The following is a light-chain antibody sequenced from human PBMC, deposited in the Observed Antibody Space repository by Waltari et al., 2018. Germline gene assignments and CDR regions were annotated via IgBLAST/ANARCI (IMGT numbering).Light chain of an antibody. CDR3: QHYNTFHVT. CDR1: QFISPW. V-gene: IGKV1-5*03. Sequence: DLQMIQSPSTLSASVGDRVTLSCRASQFISPWLAWYQQKPGTAPKLLIYKASSLNSGVPSRFSVSGSGTEFTLTITSLQPDDSATYYCQHYNTFHVTFGQGTKLEI. J-gene: IGKJ2*01. CDR2: KAS.